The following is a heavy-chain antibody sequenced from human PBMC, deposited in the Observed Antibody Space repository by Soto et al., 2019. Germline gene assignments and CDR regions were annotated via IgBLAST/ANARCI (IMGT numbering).Heavy chain of an antibody. CDR3: ARGSTSWRRTNWFDP. J-gene: IGHJ5*02. CDR2: IYYSGST. V-gene: IGHV4-59*01. Sequence: SETLSLTCTVSGGSISSYYWSWIRQPPGKGLEWIGYIYYSGSTNYNPSLKSRVTISVDTSKNQFSPKLSSVTAADTAVYYCARGSTSWRRTNWFDPWGQGTLVTVSS. CDR1: GGSISSYY. D-gene: IGHD2-2*01.